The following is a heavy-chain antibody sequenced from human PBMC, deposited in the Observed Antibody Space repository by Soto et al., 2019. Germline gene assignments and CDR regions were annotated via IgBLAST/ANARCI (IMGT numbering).Heavy chain of an antibody. CDR3: ARNNYCGMDV. CDR2: IHHGGST. J-gene: IGHJ6*02. CDR1: GGSITTSQW. Sequence: QVQLQESGPGLVKPSGTLSLTCAVSGGSITTSQWWSWVRQPPGKGLEWIGEIHHGGSTNYNPSLQGRGTLSVDTSTNQVSLNLSSVTAAAAAVYYCARNNYCGMDVWGQGTTVTVSS. V-gene: IGHV4-4*02.